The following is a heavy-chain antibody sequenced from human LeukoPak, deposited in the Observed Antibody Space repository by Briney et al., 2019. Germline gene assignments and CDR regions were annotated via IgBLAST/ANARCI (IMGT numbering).Heavy chain of an antibody. D-gene: IGHD6-13*01. J-gene: IGHJ4*02. V-gene: IGHV3-72*01. Sequence: GGSLRLSCAASGFTFSDHYMDWVRQAPGKGLEWVGRTRNKANSYTTEYAASVKGRFTISRDDSKNSPYLQMNSLKTEDTAVYYCARNKGYSSSWTPFDYWGQGTLVTVSS. CDR3: ARNKGYSSSWTPFDY. CDR1: GFTFSDHY. CDR2: TRNKANSYTT.